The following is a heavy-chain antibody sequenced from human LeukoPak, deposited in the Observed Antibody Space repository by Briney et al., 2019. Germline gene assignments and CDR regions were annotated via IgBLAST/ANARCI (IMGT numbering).Heavy chain of an antibody. CDR3: AKALRKTHLWFGEIFYYYYMDV. CDR1: GFTFSFHG. V-gene: IGHV3-23*01. Sequence: PGGSLRLSCAASGFTFSFHGMSWVRQAPGKGLEWVSAISGGGDNTYYADSVKGRFTISRDNSKNTLYLQMNSLRAEDTAVYYCAKALRKTHLWFGEIFYYYYMDVWGKGTTVTISS. CDR2: ISGGGDNT. J-gene: IGHJ6*03. D-gene: IGHD3-10*01.